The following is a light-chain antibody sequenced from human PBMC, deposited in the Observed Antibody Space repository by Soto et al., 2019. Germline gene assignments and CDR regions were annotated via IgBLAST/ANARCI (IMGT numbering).Light chain of an antibody. CDR3: QQYNSYLTWT. J-gene: IGKJ1*01. CDR1: QSISSW. Sequence: DIQMTQSPSTLSASVGDRVTITCRASQSISSWLAWYQQKPGKAPKLLIYDASNLESGVQSRFSGSGSGTEFTLTISSLQPDDFATYYCQQYNSYLTWTFGQGTKVEIK. CDR2: DAS. V-gene: IGKV1-5*01.